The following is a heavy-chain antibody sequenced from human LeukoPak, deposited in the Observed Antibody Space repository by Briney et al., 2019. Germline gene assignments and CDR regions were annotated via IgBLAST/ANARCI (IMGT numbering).Heavy chain of an antibody. CDR3: ARIGAGSSRDY. Sequence: GGSLRLSCAASGFTFSSYGMHWVRQAPGKVLEWVAVISYDGHFKYYADSVEGRFTISRDNAENSLYLQMNSLRAEDTAVYYCARIGAGSSRDYWGQGTLVTASP. CDR2: ISYDGHFK. J-gene: IGHJ4*02. CDR1: GFTFSSYG. V-gene: IGHV3-30*03. D-gene: IGHD6-13*01.